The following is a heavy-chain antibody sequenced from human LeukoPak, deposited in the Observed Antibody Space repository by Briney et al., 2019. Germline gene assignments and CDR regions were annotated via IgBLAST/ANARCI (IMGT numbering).Heavy chain of an antibody. CDR3: ARCMVLSQGWCNWFDP. CDR2: IRIGGGGT. V-gene: IGHV3-23*01. CDR1: GFYLTSYA. D-gene: IGHD6-13*01. J-gene: IGHJ5*02. Sequence: GGSLRLSCAASGFYLTSYAMTWVRQAPAKGLEWVASIRIGGGGTYYADSVKGRFTISRDNSENTLHLQMNSLRVEDTARYFCARCMVLSQGWCNWFDPWGKGTLVTVSS.